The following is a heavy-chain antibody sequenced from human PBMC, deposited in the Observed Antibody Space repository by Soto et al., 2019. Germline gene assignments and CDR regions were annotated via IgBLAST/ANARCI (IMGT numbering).Heavy chain of an antibody. Sequence: VQLLESEGNLVQPGGSLRLSCAASGFSFHTYAMGWVRQAPGKGLEWVSSLSGSGGSTNYADSVKGRFTISRDNSKDILYLQMNNLRAEDTAMYYCAKDLRDWGCFDYWGLGTLVTVSS. CDR3: AKDLRDWGCFDY. CDR1: GFSFHTYA. D-gene: IGHD3-16*01. V-gene: IGHV3-23*01. CDR2: LSGSGGST. J-gene: IGHJ4*02.